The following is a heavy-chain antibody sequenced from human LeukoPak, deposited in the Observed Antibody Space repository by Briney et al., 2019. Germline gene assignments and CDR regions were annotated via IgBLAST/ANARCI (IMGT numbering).Heavy chain of an antibody. J-gene: IGHJ5*02. Sequence: PGGSLRLSCAASGFTFSSYSMNWVRQAPGKGLEWVSSISSSSSYIYYADSVKGRFTISRDNAKNSLYLQMNSLRAEDMALYYCAKEVAGSWFDPWGQGTLVTVSS. CDR3: AKEVAGSWFDP. CDR1: GFTFSSYS. V-gene: IGHV3-21*04. D-gene: IGHD6-19*01. CDR2: ISSSSSYI.